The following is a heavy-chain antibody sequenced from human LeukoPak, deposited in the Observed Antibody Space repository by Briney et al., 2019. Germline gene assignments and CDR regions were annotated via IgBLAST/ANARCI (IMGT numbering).Heavy chain of an antibody. CDR3: ARGLYDFWSGYYSYYFDY. CDR1: GGSFSGYY. Sequence: SETLSLTCAVYGGSFSGYYWSWIRQPPGKGLEWIGEINHSGSTNYNPSLKSRVTISVDTSKNQFSLKLSSVTAADTAVYYCARGLYDFWSGYYSYYFDYWGQGTLVTVSS. D-gene: IGHD3-3*01. J-gene: IGHJ4*02. CDR2: INHSGST. V-gene: IGHV4-34*01.